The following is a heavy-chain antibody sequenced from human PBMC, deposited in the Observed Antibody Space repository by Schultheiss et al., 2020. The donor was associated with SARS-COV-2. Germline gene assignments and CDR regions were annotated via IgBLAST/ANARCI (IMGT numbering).Heavy chain of an antibody. J-gene: IGHJ4*02. Sequence: SVKVSCKASGGTFSSYAISWVRQAPGQGLEWMGGIIPIFGTANYAQKFQGRVTITADKSTSTAYMELRSLRSDDTAVYYCARDSSSWGTWENYFDYWGQGPRVTVSS. CDR2: IIPIFGTA. V-gene: IGHV1-69*06. CDR3: ARDSSSWGTWENYFDY. D-gene: IGHD6-13*01. CDR1: GGTFSSYA.